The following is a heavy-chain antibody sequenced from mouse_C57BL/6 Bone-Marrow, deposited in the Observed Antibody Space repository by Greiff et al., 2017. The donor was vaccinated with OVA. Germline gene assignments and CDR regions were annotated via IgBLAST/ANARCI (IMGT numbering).Heavy chain of an antibody. CDR1: GYTFTDYY. Sequence: EVQLQQSGPELVKPGASVKISCKASGYTFTDYYMNWVKQSHGKSLEWIGDINPNNGGTSYNQKFKGEATLTVDKSSSTAYMELRSLTSDDSAVYYCARTYSNYPYYYAMDYWGQGTSVTVSS. V-gene: IGHV1-26*01. D-gene: IGHD2-5*01. CDR2: INPNNGGT. CDR3: ARTYSNYPYYYAMDY. J-gene: IGHJ4*01.